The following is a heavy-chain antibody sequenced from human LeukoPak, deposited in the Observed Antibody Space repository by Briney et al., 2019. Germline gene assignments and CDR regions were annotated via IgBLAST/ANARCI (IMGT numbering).Heavy chain of an antibody. J-gene: IGHJ6*03. CDR3: ARQGAAGKYYYYYMDV. Sequence: GESLKISCQGSGYNFPIYWIGWVRQMPGQGLEWMGIIYPDDSNTIYGPSFQGQVTISADKSINTAYLEWSSLKASDTAIYYCARQGAAGKYYYYYMDVWGKGTTVAVSS. V-gene: IGHV5-51*01. D-gene: IGHD6-13*01. CDR1: GYNFPIYW. CDR2: IYPDDSNT.